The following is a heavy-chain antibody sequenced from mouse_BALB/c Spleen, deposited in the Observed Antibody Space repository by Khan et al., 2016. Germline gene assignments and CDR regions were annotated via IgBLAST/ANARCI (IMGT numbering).Heavy chain of an antibody. Sequence: QVQLQQSGAELAKPGASVKMSCKASGYTFTSYWMHWVKQRPGQGLEWIGYINPSTGYTEYNQKFKDKATLTADKSSSTAYMQLSSLTSEDSSSYFCSRVFAYWGQGTLVTVSA. V-gene: IGHV1-7*01. CDR2: INPSTGYT. CDR1: GYTFTSYW. J-gene: IGHJ3*01. CDR3: SRVFAY.